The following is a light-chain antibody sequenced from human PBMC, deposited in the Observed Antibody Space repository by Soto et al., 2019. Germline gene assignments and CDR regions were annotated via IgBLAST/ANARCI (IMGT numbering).Light chain of an antibody. CDR1: QSVGTK. CDR2: GAS. CDR3: QQYSSWLWT. J-gene: IGKJ1*01. V-gene: IGKV3-15*01. Sequence: IVMTQSPATLSVSPGERANLSCRASQSVGTKLAWYQQTPGQAPRLLIYGASNRATGVPARISGSVSGTEFTLTIASLQSEDFEIYYCQQYSSWLWTFGQGTKVDIK.